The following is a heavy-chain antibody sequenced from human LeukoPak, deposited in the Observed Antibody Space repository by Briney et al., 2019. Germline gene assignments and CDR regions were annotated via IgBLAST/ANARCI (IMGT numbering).Heavy chain of an antibody. CDR3: AKFFRNSGWFFDY. V-gene: IGHV3-23*01. CDR1: GFTFSTYA. Sequence: GGPLRLSCAASGFTFSTYAMTWVRQAPGKGLEWVSAITNIGGGTFYEDPVKGRFTISRDNSKNTLYLQMNGLRDEDSAVYYCAKFFRNSGWFFDYWDQGTLVTVSS. CDR2: ITNIGGGT. D-gene: IGHD6-19*01. J-gene: IGHJ4*02.